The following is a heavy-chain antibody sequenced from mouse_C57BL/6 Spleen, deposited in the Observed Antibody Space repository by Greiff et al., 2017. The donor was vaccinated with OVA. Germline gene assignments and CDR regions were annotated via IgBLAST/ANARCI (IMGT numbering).Heavy chain of an antibody. CDR3: ARDQRSRHWYFDV. J-gene: IGHJ1*03. CDR2: INYDGSST. V-gene: IGHV5-16*01. Sequence: EVKLVESEGGLVQPGSSMKLSCTASGFTFSDYYMAWVRQVPEKGLEWVANINYDGSSTYYLDSLKSRFIISRDNAKNILYLQMSSLKSEDTATYYCARDQRSRHWYFDVWGTGTTVTVSS. CDR1: GFTFSDYY.